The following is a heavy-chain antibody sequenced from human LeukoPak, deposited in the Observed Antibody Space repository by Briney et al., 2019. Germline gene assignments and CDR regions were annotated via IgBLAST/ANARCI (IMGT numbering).Heavy chain of an antibody. CDR1: GFTFSSYA. D-gene: IGHD3-22*01. CDR2: ISGSGGST. CDR3: AKTQYYYDSSGYYHLIDY. J-gene: IGHJ4*02. Sequence: GGSLRLSXAASGFTFSSYAMSWVRQAPGKGLEWVSAISGSGGSTYYADSVKGRFTISRDNSKNTLYLQMNSLRAEDTAVYYCAKTQYYYDSSGYYHLIDYWDQGTLVTVSS. V-gene: IGHV3-23*01.